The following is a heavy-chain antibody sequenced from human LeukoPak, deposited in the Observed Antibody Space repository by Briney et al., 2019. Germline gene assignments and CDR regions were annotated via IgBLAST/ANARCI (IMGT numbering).Heavy chain of an antibody. CDR1: GFTFSSYA. J-gene: IGHJ4*02. D-gene: IGHD6-13*01. Sequence: PGGSLRLSYAASGFTFSSYAMNWVRQAPGKGLEWVSAISHSGASTYYADSVKGRFTISRDNTKNLLYLQMDSLRAEDTAVYYCATVGTAAGRPYYYFDFWGQGALVTVSS. CDR3: ATVGTAAGRPYYYFDF. CDR2: ISHSGAST. V-gene: IGHV3-23*01.